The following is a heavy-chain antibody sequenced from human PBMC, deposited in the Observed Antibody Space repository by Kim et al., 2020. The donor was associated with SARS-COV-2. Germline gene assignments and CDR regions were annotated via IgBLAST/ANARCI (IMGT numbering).Heavy chain of an antibody. D-gene: IGHD2-2*01. J-gene: IGHJ4*02. Sequence: GGSLRLSCAASGFTFSSYGMHWVRQAPGKGLEWVAVISYDGSNKYYADSVKGRFTISRDNSKNTLYLQMNSLRAEDTAVYYCAKVRGRYCSSTSCSRTGPFDYWGQGTLVTVSS. CDR1: GFTFSSYG. CDR3: AKVRGRYCSSTSCSRTGPFDY. CDR2: ISYDGSNK. V-gene: IGHV3-30*18.